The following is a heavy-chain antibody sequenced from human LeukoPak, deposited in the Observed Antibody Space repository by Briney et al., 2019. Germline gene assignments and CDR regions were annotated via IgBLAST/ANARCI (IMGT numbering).Heavy chain of an antibody. CDR1: GYTFTGYY. J-gene: IGHJ5*01. CDR3: ARASGSYWWFDS. Sequence: ASVKVSCKASGYTFTGYYMHWVRQAPGQGLEWMAWIDPKSGATNYAQKFQGSVTMTRDTSISTVYMELSRLRSDDTAVYYCARASGSYWWFDSWGQGTLVTVSS. V-gene: IGHV1-2*02. CDR2: IDPKSGAT. D-gene: IGHD1-26*01.